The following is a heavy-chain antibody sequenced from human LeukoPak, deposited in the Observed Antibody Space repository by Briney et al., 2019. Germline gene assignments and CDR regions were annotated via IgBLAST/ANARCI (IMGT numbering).Heavy chain of an antibody. Sequence: GGSLRLSCAASGFTFSSNGMHWVRQGPGKGREWVTFIWYDGSNKYYADSVKGRFTISRDNSKNTLYRQMNSLRADDTAVYYCARDRGNSYFDYWGQGTLVTVSS. CDR1: GFTFSSNG. J-gene: IGHJ4*02. CDR3: ARDRGNSYFDY. D-gene: IGHD1-26*01. CDR2: IWYDGSNK. V-gene: IGHV3-33*01.